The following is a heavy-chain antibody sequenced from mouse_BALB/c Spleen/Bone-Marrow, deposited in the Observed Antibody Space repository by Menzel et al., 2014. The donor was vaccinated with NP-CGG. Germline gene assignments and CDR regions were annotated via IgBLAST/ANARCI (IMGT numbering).Heavy chain of an antibody. J-gene: IGHJ2*01. V-gene: IGHV1-80*01. CDR1: GYAFSSYW. CDR2: IYPGDGDT. CDR3: ARGRGWYFDY. Sequence: VQLQQSGAELVRPGSSVKISCKASGYAFSSYWMNWVKQRPGQGLEWIGRIYPGDGDTNYNGKFKGKATLTADKSSSTAYMQLSGLTSEDSAVYFCARGRGWYFDYWGQGTTLTVSS. D-gene: IGHD2-3*01.